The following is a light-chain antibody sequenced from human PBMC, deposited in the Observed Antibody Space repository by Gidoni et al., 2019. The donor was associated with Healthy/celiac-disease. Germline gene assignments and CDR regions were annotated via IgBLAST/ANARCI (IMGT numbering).Light chain of an antibody. J-gene: IGKJ5*01. Sequence: DIQMTQSPSTLSASVGDRVTITCRASQSISSWLAWYQQKPGKAPKLLIYKASSLESGVPSRFSSSGAGTEFTLTISSLQTDDFATYYCQQYNSDSIFGQGTRLEIK. V-gene: IGKV1-5*03. CDR3: QQYNSDSI. CDR2: KAS. CDR1: QSISSW.